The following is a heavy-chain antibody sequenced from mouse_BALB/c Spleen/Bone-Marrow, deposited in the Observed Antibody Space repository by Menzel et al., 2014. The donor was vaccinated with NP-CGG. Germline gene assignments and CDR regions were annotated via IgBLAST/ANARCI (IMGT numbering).Heavy chain of an antibody. CDR1: GFTFSDYY. CDR3: ARRYDGYYDAMDY. CDR2: ISNGGGSI. D-gene: IGHD2-3*01. J-gene: IGHJ4*01. V-gene: IGHV5-12*01. Sequence: VQLKESGGDLVQPGGSLKLSCAPSGFTFSDYYMYWVRQSPEKRLEWVAYISNGGGSIYYPDTVKGRFTISRDNAKNTLYLQMSRLKSEDTAMYYCARRYDGYYDAMDYWGQGTSVTVSS.